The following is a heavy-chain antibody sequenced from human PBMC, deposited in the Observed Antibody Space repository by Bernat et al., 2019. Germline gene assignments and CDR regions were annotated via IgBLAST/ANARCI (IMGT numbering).Heavy chain of an antibody. CDR3: AKDRRGVTDIVVLVAARY. J-gene: IGHJ4*02. CDR2: ISGNGGST. V-gene: IGHV3-23*04. D-gene: IGHD2-15*01. Sequence: EVQLVESGGGLVQPGGSLRLSCAASGFTFSTYAMSWVRQAPGKGLEWVSSISGNGGSTYYTESVKGRFTISRDNSKNTLYLQMNSLRAEDTAMYYCAKDRRGVTDIVVLVAARYWGQGTLVTVSS. CDR1: GFTFSTYA.